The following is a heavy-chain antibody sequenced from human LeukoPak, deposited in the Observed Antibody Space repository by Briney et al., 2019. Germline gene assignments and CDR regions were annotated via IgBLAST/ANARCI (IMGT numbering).Heavy chain of an antibody. V-gene: IGHV4-59*08. CDR3: ARLMEGAMVAYYFDY. D-gene: IGHD5-18*01. CDR1: GGSISSYY. Sequence: SETLSLTCTVSGGSISSYYWSWIRQPPGKGLEWIGYIYYSGSTNYNPSLKSRVTISVDTSKNQFSLKLSSVTAADTAVYYCARLMEGAMVAYYFDYWGQGTLVTVSS. J-gene: IGHJ4*02. CDR2: IYYSGST.